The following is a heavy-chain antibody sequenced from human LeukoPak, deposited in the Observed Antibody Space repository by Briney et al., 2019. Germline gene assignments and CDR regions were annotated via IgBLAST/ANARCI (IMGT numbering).Heavy chain of an antibody. D-gene: IGHD1/OR15-1a*01. CDR1: GYTFTNYY. V-gene: IGHV1-2*02. CDR2: INPNSGGT. CDR3: ARDSTNKPFDY. J-gene: IGHJ4*02. Sequence: GASVKVSCKASGYTFTNYYIHWVRRAPGQGLECMGWINPNSGGTNYVQKFQGRVTMTRDTSIYTAYMELSRLSSDDTAVYYCARDSTNKPFDYWGQGTLVTVSS.